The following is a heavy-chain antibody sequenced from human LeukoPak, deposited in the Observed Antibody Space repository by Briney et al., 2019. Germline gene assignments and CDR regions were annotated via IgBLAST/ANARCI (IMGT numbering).Heavy chain of an antibody. Sequence: SETLSLTCTVSGGSVSNGGDYWSWIRQLPGKGLEWIGYIHSSGSTYYNPSLKSRVTISLDPSKDQFSLKLTSVTAADTAVYYCARGPTGGYVGWFDPWGQGTLVTVSS. D-gene: IGHD2-2*01. CDR2: IHSSGST. V-gene: IGHV4-31*03. CDR3: ARGPTGGYVGWFDP. CDR1: GGSVSNGGDY. J-gene: IGHJ5*02.